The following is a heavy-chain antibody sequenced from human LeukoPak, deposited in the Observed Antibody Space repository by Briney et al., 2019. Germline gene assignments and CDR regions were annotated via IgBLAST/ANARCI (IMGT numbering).Heavy chain of an antibody. Sequence: SETLSLTCTVSGGSISSYYWSWTRQPPGKGLEWIGYIYYSGSTNYNPSLKSRVTISVDTSKNQFSLKLSSVTAADTAVYYCARARDSSGPDAFDIWGQGTMVTVSS. V-gene: IGHV4-59*01. J-gene: IGHJ3*02. D-gene: IGHD3-22*01. CDR1: GGSISSYY. CDR2: IYYSGST. CDR3: ARARDSSGPDAFDI.